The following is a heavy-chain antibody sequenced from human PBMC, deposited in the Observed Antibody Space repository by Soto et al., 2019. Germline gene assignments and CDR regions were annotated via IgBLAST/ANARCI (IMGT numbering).Heavy chain of an antibody. V-gene: IGHV5-51*01. J-gene: IGHJ5*02. CDR3: ARLPALGDCSGGSCYSPAWFDP. CDR1: GYSFTSYW. D-gene: IGHD2-15*01. Sequence: EVQLVQSGAEVKKPGESLKISCKGSGYSFTSYWIGWVRQMPGKGLEWMGIIYPGDSDTRYSPSFQGQVTISADKSISTAYLQWSSLKASDTAMYYCARLPALGDCSGGSCYSPAWFDPWGQGTLVTVSS. CDR2: IYPGDSDT.